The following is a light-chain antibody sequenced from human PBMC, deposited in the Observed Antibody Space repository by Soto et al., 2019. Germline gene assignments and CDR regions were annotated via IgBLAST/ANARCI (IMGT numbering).Light chain of an antibody. CDR1: QSIDTY. CDR3: QQRYNWPLT. V-gene: IGKV3-11*01. J-gene: IGKJ4*01. Sequence: EIVLTQSPATPSSSPGERATLSCRASQSIDTYLAWYQQKPGQAPRLLIYDASDRATGIPARFSGSGSGTAFTLTISGLEPEDFALYYCQQRYNWPLTFGGGTRWIS. CDR2: DAS.